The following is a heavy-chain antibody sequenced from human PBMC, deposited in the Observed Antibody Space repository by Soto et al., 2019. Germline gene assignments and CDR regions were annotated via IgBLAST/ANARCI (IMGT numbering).Heavy chain of an antibody. CDR2: MNSDGSST. CDR3: ARGDRGAFDL. D-gene: IGHD2-21*02. Sequence: GGSLRLSCAASGFTFSNYWMHWVRQAPGKGLVWISRMNSDGSSTTYADSVKGRFTISRDNAKNTVSLQMNSLRVEDTGVYFCARGDRGAFDLWGQGTMVTV. J-gene: IGHJ3*01. CDR1: GFTFSNYW. V-gene: IGHV3-74*01.